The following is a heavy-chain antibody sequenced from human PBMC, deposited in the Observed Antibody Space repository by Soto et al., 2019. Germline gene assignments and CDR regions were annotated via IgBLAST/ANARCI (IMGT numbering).Heavy chain of an antibody. D-gene: IGHD2-2*01. CDR2: INPGGGST. CDR3: ARLGGYCSGTSCYGYYGMDV. Sequence: GASVKVSCKASGYTFTSYYIHWVRQAPGQGLEWMGIINPGGGSTTYAQKFQGRVTMTRDTSTSTVYMELSSLRSEDTAVYYCARLGGYCSGTSCYGYYGMDVWGQGTTVTVSS. V-gene: IGHV1-46*01. J-gene: IGHJ6*02. CDR1: GYTFTSYY.